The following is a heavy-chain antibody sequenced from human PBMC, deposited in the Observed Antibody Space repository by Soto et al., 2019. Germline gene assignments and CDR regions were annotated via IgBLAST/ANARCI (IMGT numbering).Heavy chain of an antibody. V-gene: IGHV3-48*01. CDR2: ISSSSSTI. CDR3: ASTYCSGGSCSSALVY. J-gene: IGHJ4*02. Sequence: EVQLVESGGGLVQPGGSLRLSCAASGFTFSSYSMNWVRQAPGKGLEWVSYISSSSSTIYYADSVKGRFTSSRDNAKNSLYLQMNSLRADDTAVDYCASTYCSGGSCSSALVYWGQGTLVTVSS. CDR1: GFTFSSYS. D-gene: IGHD2-15*01.